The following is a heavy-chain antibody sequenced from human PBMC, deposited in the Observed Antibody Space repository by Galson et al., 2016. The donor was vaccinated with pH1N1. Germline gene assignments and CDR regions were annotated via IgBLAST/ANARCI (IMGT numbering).Heavy chain of an antibody. J-gene: IGHJ6*02. CDR2: VYPGDSDT. V-gene: IGHV5-51*01. Sequence: QSGAEVKKPGESLKISCKGSGYIFSTFWIGWVRQMPGKGLEWMGIVYPGDSDTSYNPSFKGQVTISVDKSISTAYLQWSSLKASDSATYFCARHQSSSDDYFFYNMDVWGQGTTVTVSS. D-gene: IGHD6-6*01. CDR3: ARHQSSSDDYFFYNMDV. CDR1: GYIFSTFW.